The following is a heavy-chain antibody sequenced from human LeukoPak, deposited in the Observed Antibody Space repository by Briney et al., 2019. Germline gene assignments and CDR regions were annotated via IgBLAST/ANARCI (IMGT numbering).Heavy chain of an antibody. V-gene: IGHV6-1*01. CDR3: ARASGDPHFDYYGSGSPKNRHGMDV. D-gene: IGHD3-10*01. CDR2: TYCRSKWYN. Sequence: SQTLSLTCAISGDSVSSNSAAWNWIRQSPSRGLEWLGRTYCRSKWYNDYAVSVKSRITINPDTSKNQFSLQLNSVTPEDTAVYYCARASGDPHFDYYGSGSPKNRHGMDVWGQGTTVTVSS. J-gene: IGHJ6*02. CDR1: GDSVSSNSAA.